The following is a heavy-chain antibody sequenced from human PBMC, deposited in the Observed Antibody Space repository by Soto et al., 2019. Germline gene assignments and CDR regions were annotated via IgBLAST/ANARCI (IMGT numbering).Heavy chain of an antibody. D-gene: IGHD3-22*01. J-gene: IGHJ5*02. V-gene: IGHV4-39*01. CDR3: ARHRRITMIVVDWFDP. Sequence: SETLSLTCTVSGGSISSSSYYWGWIRQPPGKGLEWIGSIYYSGSTYYNPSLKSRVTISVDTSKNQFSLKLSSVTAADTAVYYCARHRRITMIVVDWFDPWGQGTLVTVSS. CDR2: IYYSGST. CDR1: GGSISSSSYY.